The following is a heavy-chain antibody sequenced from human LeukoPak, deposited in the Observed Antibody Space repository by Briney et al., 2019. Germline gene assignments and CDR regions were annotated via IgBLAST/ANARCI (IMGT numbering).Heavy chain of an antibody. V-gene: IGHV3-21*01. J-gene: IGHJ4*02. D-gene: IGHD6-19*01. CDR1: GFTFSSYS. CDR3: ARFRSSVAGIRLFDY. CDR2: ISSSSSYI. Sequence: GGSLRLSCAASGFTFSSYSMNWVRQAPGKGLEWVSSISSSSSYIYYADSVKGRFTISRDNAKNSLYLQMNSLRAEDTAVYYCARFRSSVAGIRLFDYWGQGTLVTVSS.